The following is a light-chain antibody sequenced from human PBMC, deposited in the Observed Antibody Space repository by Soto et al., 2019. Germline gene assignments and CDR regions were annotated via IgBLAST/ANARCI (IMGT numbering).Light chain of an antibody. Sequence: QSALTQPASVSGSPGQSITISCTGTSSDIGNYNYVSWYQQHPGKAPKLIIYEVTNRPSGVSDRFSGSKSGNTASLTISGIQAEEEADYNCSSYIRSRSSWVFGGGTQLTVL. CDR2: EVT. CDR3: SSYIRSRSSWV. V-gene: IGLV2-14*01. J-gene: IGLJ3*02. CDR1: SSDIGNYNY.